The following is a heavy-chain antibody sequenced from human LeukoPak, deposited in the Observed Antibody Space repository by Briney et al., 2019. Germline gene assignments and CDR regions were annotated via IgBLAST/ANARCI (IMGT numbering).Heavy chain of an antibody. Sequence: ASVKVSCKASGYTFTSYDINWVRQATGQGLEWMGWINPNAGDTNYPQKFQGRITLTRDTSISTAYMELSSLRSDDTAIYYCTRDVKGLTSESSSGTVCSYYLYYYLDVWGKGTTVTVSS. V-gene: IGHV1-2*02. CDR3: TRDVKGLTSESSSGTVCSYYLYYYLDV. CDR2: INPNAGDT. J-gene: IGHJ6*03. CDR1: GYTFTSYD. D-gene: IGHD2-15*01.